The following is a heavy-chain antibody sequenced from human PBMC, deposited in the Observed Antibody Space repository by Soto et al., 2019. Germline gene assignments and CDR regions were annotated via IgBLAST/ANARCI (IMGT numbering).Heavy chain of an antibody. V-gene: IGHV3-7*03. D-gene: IGHD3-22*01. CDR3: ARVTMIVVVIEHAFDI. J-gene: IGHJ3*02. CDR1: GFTFSSYW. CDR2: IKQDGSEK. Sequence: VQLVESGGGLVQPGGSLRLSCAASGFTFSSYWMSWVRQAPGKGLEWVANIKQDGSEKYYVDSVKGRFTISRDNAKNSLYLQMNSLRAEDTAVYYCARVTMIVVVIEHAFDIWGQGTMVTVSS.